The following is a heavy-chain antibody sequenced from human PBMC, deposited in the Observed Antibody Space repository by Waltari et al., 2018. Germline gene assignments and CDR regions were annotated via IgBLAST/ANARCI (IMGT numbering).Heavy chain of an antibody. Sequence: QLQLQESGPGLVKPSETLSLTCTVSGGSISSSSYYWGWIRQPPGKGLEWIGSIYYSGSTYDNPSLKSRVTISVDTSKNQFSLKLSSVTAADTAVYYCARRSRAHGDYWGQGTLVTVSS. CDR2: IYYSGST. CDR3: ARRSRAHGDY. J-gene: IGHJ4*02. D-gene: IGHD6-13*01. CDR1: GGSISSSSYY. V-gene: IGHV4-39*01.